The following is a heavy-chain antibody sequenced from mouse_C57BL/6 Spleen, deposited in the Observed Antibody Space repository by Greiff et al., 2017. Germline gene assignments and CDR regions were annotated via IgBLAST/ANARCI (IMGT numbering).Heavy chain of an antibody. J-gene: IGHJ2*01. D-gene: IGHD1-1*01. Sequence: VQLQQPGAELVKPGASVKLSCKASGYTFTSYWMHWVKQRPGQGLEWIGMIHPNSGSTNYNEKFKSKATLTVDKSSSTAYMQLSSLTSEDSAVYYCARRSYYGSRVDYWGEGTTLTVSS. CDR1: GYTFTSYW. CDR3: ARRSYYGSRVDY. V-gene: IGHV1-64*01. CDR2: IHPNSGST.